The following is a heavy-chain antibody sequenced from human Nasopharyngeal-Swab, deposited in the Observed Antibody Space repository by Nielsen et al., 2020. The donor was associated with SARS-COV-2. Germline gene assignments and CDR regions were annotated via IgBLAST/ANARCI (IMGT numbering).Heavy chain of an antibody. J-gene: IGHJ6*03. CDR2: IYTGDSDT. Sequence: GESLKISCKGSGYSFTSFWNGWVRQMPGKGLEWMGSIYTGDSDTRYSPSFQGQVTISADKSISTAYLQWSSLKASENAMYYCARSFTSDYYYSSGYFYYYYMDVWGKGTTVTVSS. D-gene: IGHD3-22*01. CDR1: GYSFTSFW. V-gene: IGHV5-51*01. CDR3: ARSFTSDYYYSSGYFYYYYMDV.